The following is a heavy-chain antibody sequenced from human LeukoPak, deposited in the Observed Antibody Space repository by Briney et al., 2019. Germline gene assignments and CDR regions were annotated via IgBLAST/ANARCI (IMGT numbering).Heavy chain of an antibody. V-gene: IGHV3-30*03. Sequence: PGRSLRLSCAASGFTFSSYGMHWVRQAPGKGLEWVAVISYDGSNKYYADSVKGRFTISRDNSKNTLYLQMNSLRAEDTAVYFCARGTHCGGDCYDYWGQGTLVTVSS. D-gene: IGHD2-21*01. CDR1: GFTFSSYG. J-gene: IGHJ4*02. CDR2: ISYDGSNK. CDR3: ARGTHCGGDCYDY.